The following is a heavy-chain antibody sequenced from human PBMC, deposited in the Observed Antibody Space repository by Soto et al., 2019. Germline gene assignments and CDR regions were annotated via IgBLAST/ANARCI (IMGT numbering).Heavy chain of an antibody. CDR3: AKAFRYGYPSPDVFDT. CDR2: ISGGGGST. V-gene: IGHV3-23*01. CDR1: GFTFSSYA. J-gene: IGHJ3*02. Sequence: EVQLLESGGGLVQPGGSLRLSCAASGFTFSSYAMSWVRQAPGKGLEWVSGISGGGGSTYYADSVKGRFTISRDNSKSTLYLQMISLRAEDTAVYNCAKAFRYGYPSPDVFDTWGQGTMVTVSS. D-gene: IGHD5-12*01.